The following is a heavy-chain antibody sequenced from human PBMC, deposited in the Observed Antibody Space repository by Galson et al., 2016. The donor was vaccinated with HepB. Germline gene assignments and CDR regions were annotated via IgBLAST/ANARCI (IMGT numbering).Heavy chain of an antibody. CDR2: IHSDGSTT. CDR1: GFIFSNYW. CDR3: ARESPTTAGAFDI. V-gene: IGHV3-74*01. D-gene: IGHD4-17*01. Sequence: SLRLSCAASGFIFSNYWMHWVRQAPGKGLVWVSGIHSDGSTTSYADSVKGRFTVSRDNSKNTLYMQMNSLRAEDTAVYYRARESPTTAGAFDIWGQGTMVTVSS. J-gene: IGHJ3*02.